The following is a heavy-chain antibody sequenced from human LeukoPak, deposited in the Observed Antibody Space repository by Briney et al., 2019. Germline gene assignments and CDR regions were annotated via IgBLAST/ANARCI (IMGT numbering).Heavy chain of an antibody. CDR2: IYYSGST. J-gene: IGHJ6*03. V-gene: IGHV4-59*01. CDR3: ARGGPPGYYYDYNMDV. CDR1: GGSISSYY. Sequence: SSETLSLTCTVSGGSISSYYWSWIRQTPGKGLEWIGYIYYSGSTNFNPSLKSRVTISVDTSKNQFSLKMSSVTAADTAVYFCARGGPPGYYYDYNMDVWGKGTTVTISS.